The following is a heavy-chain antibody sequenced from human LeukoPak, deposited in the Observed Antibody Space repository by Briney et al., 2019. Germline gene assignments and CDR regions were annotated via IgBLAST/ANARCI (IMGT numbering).Heavy chain of an antibody. V-gene: IGHV3-21*01. Sequence: PGGSLRLSCVASGFTFSTYSMSWVRQAPGKGLEWVSSISSSNTYIYYADSVKGRFTISRDNAKNSLYLQMDSLRAEDTAVYYCAKDRIAAAGGEYYFDYWGQGTLVTVSS. CDR3: AKDRIAAAGGEYYFDY. J-gene: IGHJ4*02. D-gene: IGHD6-13*01. CDR2: ISSSNTYI. CDR1: GFTFSTYS.